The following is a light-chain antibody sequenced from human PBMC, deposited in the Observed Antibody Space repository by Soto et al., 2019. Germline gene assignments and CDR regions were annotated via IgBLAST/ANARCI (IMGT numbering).Light chain of an antibody. CDR3: QQRSNWPSIT. Sequence: EIVLTQSPATLSFSPGERATLSCRASQGVSSYLAWYQQKPGQAPRLLIYDASNRATGIPARFSGSGPGTDFTLTISSLEPEDFAVYYCQQRSNWPSITFGQGTRLEIK. V-gene: IGKV3D-11*01. CDR2: DAS. CDR1: QGVSSY. J-gene: IGKJ5*01.